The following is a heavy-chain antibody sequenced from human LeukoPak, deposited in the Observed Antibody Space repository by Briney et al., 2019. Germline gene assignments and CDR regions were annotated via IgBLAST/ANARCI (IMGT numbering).Heavy chain of an antibody. Sequence: ASVKVSCKASGYTFTSHEINWVRQAPGQGLEWMGWISVYNGHTNYAQNLQGRVTMTTDTSTSTAYMELRSLRSDDTAVYYCARGGRWELPRPYAFDIWGQGTMVTVSS. CDR2: ISVYNGHT. D-gene: IGHD1-26*01. CDR3: ARGGRWELPRPYAFDI. J-gene: IGHJ3*02. V-gene: IGHV1-18*01. CDR1: GYTFTSHE.